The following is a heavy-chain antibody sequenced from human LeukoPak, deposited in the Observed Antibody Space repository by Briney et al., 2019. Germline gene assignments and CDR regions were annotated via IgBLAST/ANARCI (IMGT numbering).Heavy chain of an antibody. D-gene: IGHD3-3*01. Sequence: PGGSLRLSCAASGFTFTNAWMSWVRQAPGKGLEWVGRVKGKSDGGTIDYAAPVKGRFTISRDDSKTTVSLQMNSLESGDTAVYYCTTDRAISGLPIFGYWGQGTPVTVSS. J-gene: IGHJ4*02. CDR1: GFTFTNAW. CDR3: TTDRAISGLPIFGY. V-gene: IGHV3-15*01. CDR2: VKGKSDGGTI.